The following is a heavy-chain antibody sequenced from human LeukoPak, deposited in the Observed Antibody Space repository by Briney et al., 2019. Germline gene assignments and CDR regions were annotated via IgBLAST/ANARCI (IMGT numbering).Heavy chain of an antibody. J-gene: IGHJ3*02. CDR3: ARVHYYYGSGSHTFDI. D-gene: IGHD3-10*01. V-gene: IGHV1-46*01. CDR2: INPSGGST. Sequence: ASVKVSCKASGYTFTSYYMHWVRQAPGQGLEWMGIINPSGGSTSYAQKFQGRVTITTDESTSTAYMELSSLRSEDTAVYYCARVHYYYGSGSHTFDIWGQGTMVTVSS. CDR1: GYTFTSYY.